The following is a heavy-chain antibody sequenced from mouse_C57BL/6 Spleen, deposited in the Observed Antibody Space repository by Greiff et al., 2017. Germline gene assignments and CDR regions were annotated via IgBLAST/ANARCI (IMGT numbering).Heavy chain of an antibody. CDR3: ATSWDGGY. J-gene: IGHJ2*01. CDR1: GYAFSSSW. CDR2: IYPGDGDT. V-gene: IGHV1-82*01. Sequence: QVQLKQSGPELVKPGASVKISCTASGYAFSSSWMNWVKQRPGKGLEWIGRIYPGDGDTNYNGKFKGKATLTADKSSSPAYMQLSSLTSEDSAVYFCATSWDGGYWGQGTTLTVSS. D-gene: IGHD4-1*01.